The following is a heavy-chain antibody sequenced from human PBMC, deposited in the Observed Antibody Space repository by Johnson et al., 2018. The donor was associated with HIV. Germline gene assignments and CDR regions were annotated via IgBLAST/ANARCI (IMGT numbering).Heavy chain of an antibody. J-gene: IGHJ3*02. V-gene: IGHV3-23*04. Sequence: VQLVESGGGLVQPGGSLRLSCAASGFTFSSYDMHWVRQAPGKGLEWVSAISGSGGSTYYADSVKGRFTISRDNSKNTLYLQMNSLRAEDTAVYYCAREPSGCSGGSCYSWGAFDIWGQGTMVTVSS. D-gene: IGHD2-15*01. CDR2: ISGSGGST. CDR3: AREPSGCSGGSCYSWGAFDI. CDR1: GFTFSSYD.